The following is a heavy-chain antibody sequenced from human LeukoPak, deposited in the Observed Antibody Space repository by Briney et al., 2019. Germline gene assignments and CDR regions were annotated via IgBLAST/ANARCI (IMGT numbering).Heavy chain of an antibody. J-gene: IGHJ5*02. Sequence: PSETLSLTCTVFGGSISSYYWSWIRQPAGKGLEWIGRIHSSGRTNYNPSLKSRVTMSVDTSKNQFSLKLSSVTAADTAVYYCARVGVGARFDPWGQGTLVTVSS. CDR2: IHSSGRT. D-gene: IGHD1-26*01. CDR3: ARVGVGARFDP. CDR1: GGSISSYY. V-gene: IGHV4-4*07.